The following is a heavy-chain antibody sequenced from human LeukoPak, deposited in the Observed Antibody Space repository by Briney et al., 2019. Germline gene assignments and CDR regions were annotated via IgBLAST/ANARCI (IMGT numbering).Heavy chain of an antibody. CDR1: GFTFSSYG. CDR2: IRYDGSNK. V-gene: IGHV3-30*02. Sequence: GGSLRLSCAASGFTFSSYGMHWVRQAPGKGLEWVAFIRYDGSNKYYADSVKGRFTISRDNSKNTLYLQMNSLRAEDTAVYYCAKASALYCSSTICYTGLDYWGQGTLATVSS. CDR3: AKASALYCSSTICYTGLDY. D-gene: IGHD2-2*02. J-gene: IGHJ4*02.